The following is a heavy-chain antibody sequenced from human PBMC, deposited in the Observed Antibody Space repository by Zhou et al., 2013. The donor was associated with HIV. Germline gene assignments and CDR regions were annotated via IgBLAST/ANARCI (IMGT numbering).Heavy chain of an antibody. D-gene: IGHD2-2*01. CDR3: ARVCSSTSCYDDY. J-gene: IGHJ4*02. CDR2: IIPILGIA. Sequence: QVQLVQSGAEVKKPGSSVKVSCKASGGTFSSYAISWVRQAPGQGLEWMGRIIPILGIANYAQKFQGRVTITADKSTSTAYMELSSLRSEDTAVYYCARVCSSTSCYDDYWGQGTLVTVSS. CDR1: GGTFSSYA. V-gene: IGHV1-69*04.